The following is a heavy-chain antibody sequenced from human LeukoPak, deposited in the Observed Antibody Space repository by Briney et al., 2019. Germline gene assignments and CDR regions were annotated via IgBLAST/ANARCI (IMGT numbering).Heavy chain of an antibody. J-gene: IGHJ3*01. CDR2: INPNTGGT. D-gene: IGHD2-21*01. Sequence: ASVKVSCKAPGYTFTYYYIHWVRQAPGQGLEWMGRINPNTGGTDFALKFQGRVTMTRDTSISTAYMELSSLRSDDSAVYYCATTFVANAFDVWGQGAMVTVSS. CDR1: GYTFTYYY. V-gene: IGHV1-2*06. CDR3: ATTFVANAFDV.